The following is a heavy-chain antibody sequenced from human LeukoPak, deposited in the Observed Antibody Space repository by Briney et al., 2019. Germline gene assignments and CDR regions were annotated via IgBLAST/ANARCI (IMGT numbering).Heavy chain of an antibody. CDR3: AREGAGATHYYYYGMDV. Sequence: QTLSLTRPVAGGFISSYYWSSIRPPAGKGLEWIGYIYYSGSTNYNPSLKSGVTISVDTSKNQFSLKLSSVTPADTDVYSCAREGAGATHYYYYGMDVWGQGPTVPVSS. CDR1: GGFISSYY. CDR2: IYYSGST. V-gene: IGHV4-59*01. D-gene: IGHD1-26*01. J-gene: IGHJ6*02.